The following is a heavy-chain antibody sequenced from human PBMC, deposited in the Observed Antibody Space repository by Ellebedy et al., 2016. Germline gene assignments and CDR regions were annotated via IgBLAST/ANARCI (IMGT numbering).Heavy chain of an antibody. V-gene: IGHV3-30-3*01. CDR1: GFTFTDYA. CDR3: ARETRGYAGIFDY. D-gene: IGHD2-15*01. Sequence: GGSLRLSXEASGFTFTDYAMHWVRQAPGKGLEWVAFVSYDGSKTSFTDSVKGRFTISRDNSKNTLDLQMNSLRAEDTALYYCARETRGYAGIFDYWGQGTLVTASS. J-gene: IGHJ4*02. CDR2: VSYDGSKT.